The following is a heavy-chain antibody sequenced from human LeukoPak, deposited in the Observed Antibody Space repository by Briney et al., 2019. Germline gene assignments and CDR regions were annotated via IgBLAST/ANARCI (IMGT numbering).Heavy chain of an antibody. D-gene: IGHD1-26*01. CDR3: ARVYSWELLRYFDY. J-gene: IGHJ4*02. V-gene: IGHV3-74*01. CDR1: GFTFSSYW. Sequence: HPVGSLRLSCAASGFTFSSYWMHWVRQAPGKGLVWVSRINTDGSSTSYADSVKGRFTISRDNAKNTLYLQMNSLRAEDTAVYYCARVYSWELLRYFDYWGQGTLVTVSS. CDR2: INTDGSST.